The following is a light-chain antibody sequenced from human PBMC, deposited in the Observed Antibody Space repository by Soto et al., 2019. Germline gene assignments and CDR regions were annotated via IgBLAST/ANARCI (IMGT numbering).Light chain of an antibody. CDR2: GAS. Sequence: EIVMTHSPATLSVSPGDRATLSCRASQTVRDNLAWYQQKPGQAPRLLIYGASTRATGIPARFSGSGSGTAFTLTIDSLQSEDFALYFCQQSNNWPYTFGQGTKLEIK. V-gene: IGKV3-15*01. J-gene: IGKJ2*01. CDR3: QQSNNWPYT. CDR1: QTVRDN.